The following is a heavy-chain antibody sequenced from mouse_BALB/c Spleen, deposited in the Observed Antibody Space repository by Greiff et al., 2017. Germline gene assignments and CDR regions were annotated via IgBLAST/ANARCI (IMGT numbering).Heavy chain of an antibody. V-gene: IGHV2-6-5*01. CDR1: GFSLTDYG. Sequence: VQVVESGPGLVAPSQSLSITCTVSGFSLTDYGVSWIRQPPGKGLEWLGVIWGGGSTYYNSALKSRLSISKDNSKSQVFLKMNSLQTDDTAMYYCAKHRVYGNYEGMDYWGQGTSVTVSS. J-gene: IGHJ4*01. CDR3: AKHRVYGNYEGMDY. D-gene: IGHD2-1*01. CDR2: IWGGGST.